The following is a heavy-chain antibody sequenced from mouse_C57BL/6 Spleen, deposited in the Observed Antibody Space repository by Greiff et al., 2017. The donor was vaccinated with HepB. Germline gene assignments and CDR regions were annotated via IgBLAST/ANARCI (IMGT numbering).Heavy chain of an antibody. CDR2: IWSGGST. D-gene: IGHD2-4*01. CDR1: GFSLTSYG. CDR3: ARNYYDYVYFYY. V-gene: IGHV2-2*01. J-gene: IGHJ2*01. Sequence: QVQLQQSGPGLVQPSQSLSITCTVSGFSLTSYGVHWVRQSPGKGLEWLGVIWSGGSTDSNAAFISRLSISKDNSKSQVFFKMNSLQAYDTDIYYCARNYYDYVYFYYWGQGTTLTVSS.